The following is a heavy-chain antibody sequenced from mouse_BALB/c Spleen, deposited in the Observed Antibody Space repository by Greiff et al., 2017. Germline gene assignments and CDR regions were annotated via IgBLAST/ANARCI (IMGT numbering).Heavy chain of an antibody. CDR3: ARHYYGYGVYFDY. D-gene: IGHD1-2*01. Sequence: DVMLVESGGGLVQPGGSRKLSCAASGFTFSSFGMHWVRQAPEKGLEWVAYISSGSSTIYYADTVKGRFTISRDNPKNTLFLQMTSLRSEDTAMYYCARHYYGYGVYFDYWGQGTTLTVSS. J-gene: IGHJ2*01. CDR1: GFTFSSFG. CDR2: ISSGSSTI. V-gene: IGHV5-17*02.